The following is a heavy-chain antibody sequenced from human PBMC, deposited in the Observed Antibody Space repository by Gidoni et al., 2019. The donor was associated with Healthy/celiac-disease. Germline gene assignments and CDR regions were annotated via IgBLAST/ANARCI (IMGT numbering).Heavy chain of an antibody. CDR1: GFTFSSYA. CDR2: ISGSGGST. J-gene: IGHJ4*02. D-gene: IGHD3-10*01. V-gene: IGHV3-23*01. CDR3: AKESYYGSGSTFDY. Sequence: EVQLLESGGGLVQPGGSLRLSLAASGFTFSSYARRWVRQAPGKGLEWVSAISGSGGSTYYADSVKGRFTISRDNSKNTLYLQMNSLRAEDTAVYYCAKESYYGSGSTFDYWGQGTLVTVSS.